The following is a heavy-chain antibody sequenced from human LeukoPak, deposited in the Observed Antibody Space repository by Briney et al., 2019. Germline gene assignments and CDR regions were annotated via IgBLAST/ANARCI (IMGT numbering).Heavy chain of an antibody. CDR1: GGSISTYY. CDR2: LSSSGTT. D-gene: IGHD3-3*01. CDR3: AREVSGSDYYRAYDY. J-gene: IGHJ4*02. V-gene: IGHV4-4*07. Sequence: SETLSLTCTVSGGSISTYYWSWIRQPAGKGPEWIGRLSSSGTTNYNTSLKSRVTMSVDTSTNQLSLNLTSVTAADTAVYYCAREVSGSDYYRAYDYWGQGTLVTVPS.